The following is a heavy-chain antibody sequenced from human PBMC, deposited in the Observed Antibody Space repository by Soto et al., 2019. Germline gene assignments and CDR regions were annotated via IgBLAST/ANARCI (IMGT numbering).Heavy chain of an antibody. CDR2: IDTSATVI. Sequence: EVQLVESGGGLVQPGGSLRLSCAASGFTFSSYEMNWVRQAPGKGLEWLSYIDTSATVIYYADSVKGRFTISRDNAQNSVYLQMNSLRAEDTAVYYCARVWSGYSGVDYWGQGTLVTVSS. CDR1: GFTFSSYE. J-gene: IGHJ4*02. CDR3: ARVWSGYSGVDY. D-gene: IGHD3-3*01. V-gene: IGHV3-48*03.